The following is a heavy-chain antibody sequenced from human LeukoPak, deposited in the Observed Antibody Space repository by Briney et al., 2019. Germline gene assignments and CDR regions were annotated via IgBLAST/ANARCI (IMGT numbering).Heavy chain of an antibody. Sequence: SQTLSLTCAISGDSVSSYSAAWSWIRQSPSRGLEWLGRTYYRSKWYNDYAVSVKSRVTINPDTSKNQFSLQLTSVTPEDTAVYYCARSGGHDAFDIWGQGTMVTVSS. V-gene: IGHV6-1*01. CDR1: GDSVSSYSAA. D-gene: IGHD4-23*01. CDR2: TYYRSKWYN. CDR3: ARSGGHDAFDI. J-gene: IGHJ3*02.